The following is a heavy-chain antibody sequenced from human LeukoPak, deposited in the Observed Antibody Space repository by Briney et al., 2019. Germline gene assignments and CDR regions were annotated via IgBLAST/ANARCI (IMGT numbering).Heavy chain of an antibody. CDR2: GEST. CDR3: ARDNWGSLDF. V-gene: IGHV4-61*01. D-gene: IGHD7-27*01. Sequence: SETLSLTCTVSGGSVSSGSYYWSWIRQPPGKGLEWIGYGESTNYNPSLKSRVTISVDTSKSQFSLQLRYLTAADTAVYYCARDNWGSLDFRGRGILVTVSS. J-gene: IGHJ4*02. CDR1: GGSVSSGSYY.